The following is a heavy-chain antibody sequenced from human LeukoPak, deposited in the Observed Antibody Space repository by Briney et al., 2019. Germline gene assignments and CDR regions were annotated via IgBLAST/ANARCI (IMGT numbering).Heavy chain of an antibody. J-gene: IGHJ6*03. V-gene: IGHV3-23*01. Sequence: GGSLRLSCAASGFTFSSYAMSWVRQAPGKGLEWVSAISGSGGSTYYADSVKGRFTISRDNSKNTLYLQMNSLRAEDTAVYYCAKLSGQWPYYYYMDVWGKGTTVTVSS. CDR2: ISGSGGST. CDR3: AKLSGQWPYYYYMDV. CDR1: GFTFSSYA. D-gene: IGHD6-19*01.